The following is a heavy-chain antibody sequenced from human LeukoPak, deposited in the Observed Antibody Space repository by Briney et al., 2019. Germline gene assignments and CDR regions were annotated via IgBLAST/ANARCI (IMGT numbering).Heavy chain of an antibody. CDR3: AKVSGMATTGDYFDY. CDR1: GFTFSSYA. D-gene: IGHD5-24*01. CDR2: ISGSGGST. Sequence: GGSLRLSCAASGFTFSSYATSWVRQAPGKGLEWVSAISGSGGSTYYADSVKGRFTISRDNSKNTLYLQMNSLRAEDTAVYYCAKVSGMATTGDYFDYWGQGTLVTVSS. V-gene: IGHV3-23*01. J-gene: IGHJ4*02.